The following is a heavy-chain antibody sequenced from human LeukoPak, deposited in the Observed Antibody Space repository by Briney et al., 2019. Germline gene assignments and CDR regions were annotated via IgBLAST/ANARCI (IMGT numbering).Heavy chain of an antibody. D-gene: IGHD3-9*01. J-gene: IGHJ5*02. V-gene: IGHV1-2*02. CDR3: ARVLRYFDWFRFDP. Sequence: GASVKVSCKASGYTFTSYYMHWVRQAPGQGLEWMGIINPSGGSTNYAQKFQGRVTMTRDTSISTAYMELSRLRSDDTAVYYCARVLRYFDWFRFDPWGQGTLVTVSS. CDR2: INPSGGST. CDR1: GYTFTSYY.